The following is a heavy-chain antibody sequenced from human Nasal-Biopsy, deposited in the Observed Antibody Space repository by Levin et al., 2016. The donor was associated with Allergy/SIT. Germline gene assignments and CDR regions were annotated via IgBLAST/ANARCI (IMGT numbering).Heavy chain of an antibody. CDR1: GFTVSRNH. D-gene: IGHD3-10*01. CDR3: AKAAGLVLWFGTGFDS. J-gene: IGHJ5*01. Sequence: GESLKISCAASGFTVSRNHMTWVRRAPGKGLEWVSVIHSDSRTFYADSVRDRFTIYRDNSKNTLHLEMNSLRGDDTAVYYCAKAAGLVLWFGTGFDSWGQGTQVIVSS. CDR2: IHSDSRT. V-gene: IGHV3-66*01.